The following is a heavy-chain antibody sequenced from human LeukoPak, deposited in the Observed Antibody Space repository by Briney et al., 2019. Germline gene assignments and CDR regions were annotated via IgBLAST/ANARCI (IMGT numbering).Heavy chain of an antibody. CDR3: ARDFVVPAAIGYYYYYYGMDV. CDR1: GFTFSSYW. J-gene: IGHJ6*02. Sequence: GRSLRLSCAASGFTFSSYWMSWVRQAPGKGLEWVANIKQDGSEKYYVDSVKGRFTISRDNAKNSLYLQMNSLRAEDTAVYYCARDFVVPAAIGYYYYYYGMDVWGQGTTVTVSS. CDR2: IKQDGSEK. V-gene: IGHV3-7*01. D-gene: IGHD2-2*01.